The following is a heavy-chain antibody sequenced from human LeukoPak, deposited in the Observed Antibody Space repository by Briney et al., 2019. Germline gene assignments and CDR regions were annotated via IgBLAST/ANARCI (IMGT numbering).Heavy chain of an antibody. V-gene: IGHV1-18*01. Sequence: VKVSCKSSGYTFTTYGITWVRQAPGQGLEWMGWISTDNGDTNYAQKLQGRVTLTTDTSTSTAYMELSSLRSEDTAVYYCARERDIVVVPAATSRVFDYWGQGTLVTVSS. CDR2: ISTDNGDT. J-gene: IGHJ4*02. CDR1: GYTFTTYG. D-gene: IGHD2-2*01. CDR3: ARERDIVVVPAATSRVFDY.